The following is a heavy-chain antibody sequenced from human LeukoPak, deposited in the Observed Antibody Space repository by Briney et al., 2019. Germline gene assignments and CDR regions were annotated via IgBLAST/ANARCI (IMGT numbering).Heavy chain of an antibody. CDR2: ISYDGSNK. V-gene: IGHV3-30*18. J-gene: IGHJ1*01. CDR1: GFTFSSYG. D-gene: IGHD6-19*01. Sequence: QPGGSLRLSCAASGFTFSSYGMHWVRQAPGKGLEWVAVISYDGSNKYYADSVKGRFTISRDNSKNTLYLQMNSLRAEDTAVYYCAKEPEAVAVADIYFQHWGQGTLVTVSS. CDR3: AKEPEAVAVADIYFQH.